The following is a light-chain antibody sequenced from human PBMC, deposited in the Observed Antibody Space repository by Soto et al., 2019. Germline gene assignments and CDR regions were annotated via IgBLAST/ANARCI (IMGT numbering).Light chain of an antibody. J-gene: IGKJ4*01. CDR1: QSISSY. CDR2: AAS. V-gene: IGKV1-39*01. CDR3: QQSYSTPLP. Sequence: DIQMTQSPSSLSASVGDRVTITCRASQSISSYLNWYQQKPGKAPKLLIYAASSLQSGVPSRFSGSGSGTDFTLTISSLQPVDFSTYDCQQSYSTPLPCGGGTKVEIK.